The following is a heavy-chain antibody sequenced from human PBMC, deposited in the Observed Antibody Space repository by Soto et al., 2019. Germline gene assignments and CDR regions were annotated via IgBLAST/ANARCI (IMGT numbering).Heavy chain of an antibody. J-gene: IGHJ4*02. CDR3: ATGYDFWSGLDY. V-gene: IGHV4-34*08. Sequence: SVPLSLSWAVYGGTFSGYYWSWISQPPGKGLEWIGEINHSGSTNYNPSLKSRVTISVDTSKNQFSLKLSSVTAADTAVYYCATGYDFWSGLDYWGQGTLVTVSS. CDR1: GGTFSGYY. D-gene: IGHD3-3*01. CDR2: INHSGST.